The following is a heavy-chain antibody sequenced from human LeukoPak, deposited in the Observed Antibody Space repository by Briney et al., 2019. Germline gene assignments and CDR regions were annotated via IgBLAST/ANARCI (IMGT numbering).Heavy chain of an antibody. CDR2: MNPNSSNT. CDR3: ARGGDSIRGFFGCEN. V-gene: IGHV1-8*01. J-gene: IGHJ4*02. CDR1: GYTFTSYE. D-gene: IGHD5-12*01. Sequence: ASVKVSCKASGYTFTSYEIQWLRQATGQGPEWMGWMNPNSSNTGSAQNFQGRVTMTRDTSISTAYMELSSLRSEDTAVYYCARGGDSIRGFFGCENWGQGTLVTVSS.